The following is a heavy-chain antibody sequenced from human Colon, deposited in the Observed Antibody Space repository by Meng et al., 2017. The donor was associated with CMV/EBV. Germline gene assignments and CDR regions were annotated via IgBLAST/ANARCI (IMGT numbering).Heavy chain of an antibody. CDR1: GYTFSDYT. J-gene: IGHJ6*02. V-gene: IGHV1-18*01. D-gene: IGHD2-2*01. CDR2: VSAKNGNT. Sequence: ASVTVSCKASGYTFSDYTITWVRQAPGQGLEWMGWVSAKNGNTKYAERLQGRVTMTTDTSTRTAYMEMRSLRSDDTAVYYCARVVVVTSDYYTMDVWGQGTAVTVSS. CDR3: ARVVVVTSDYYTMDV.